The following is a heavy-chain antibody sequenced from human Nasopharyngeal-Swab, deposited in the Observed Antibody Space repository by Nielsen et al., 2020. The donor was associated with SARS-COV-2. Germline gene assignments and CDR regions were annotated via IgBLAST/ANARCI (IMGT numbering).Heavy chain of an antibody. CDR3: ARGSGYYDSSGYSDY. Sequence: GSLRPSCTVSGGSISSYYWSWIRQPPGKGLEWIGYIIYSGSTNYNPSSKSRVTISVDTSKTQFSLKLSSVTAADTAVYYCARGSGYYDSSGYSDYWGQGTLVTVSS. V-gene: IGHV4-59*13. J-gene: IGHJ4*02. D-gene: IGHD3-22*01. CDR2: IIYSGST. CDR1: GGSISSYY.